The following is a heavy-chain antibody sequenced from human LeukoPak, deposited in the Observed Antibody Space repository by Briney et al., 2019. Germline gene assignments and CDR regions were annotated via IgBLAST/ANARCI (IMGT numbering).Heavy chain of an antibody. CDR1: GYTFTGYY. V-gene: IGHV1-2*04. Sequence: ASVKVSCKASGYTFTGYYMHWVRQAPGQGLEWMGWINPNSGGTNYAQKFQGWVTMTRDTSISTAYMELSRLRSDDTAVYYCAREVAAAGTEYYFDYWGQGTLVTVYS. J-gene: IGHJ4*02. D-gene: IGHD6-13*01. CDR2: INPNSGGT. CDR3: AREVAAAGTEYYFDY.